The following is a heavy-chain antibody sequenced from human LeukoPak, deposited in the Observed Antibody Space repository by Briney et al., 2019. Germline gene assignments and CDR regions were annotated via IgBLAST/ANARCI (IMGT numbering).Heavy chain of an antibody. V-gene: IGHV4-61*02. Sequence: PSQTLSLTCTVSGGSISSGSYYWSWIRQPAGKGLEWIGRIYTSGSTNYNPSLKSRVTISVDTSKNQFSLKLSSVTAADTAVYYCARGVFFGYEKNNWFDPWGQGTLVTVSS. CDR1: GGSISSGSYY. J-gene: IGHJ5*02. CDR2: IYTSGST. D-gene: IGHD5-12*01. CDR3: ARGVFFGYEKNNWFDP.